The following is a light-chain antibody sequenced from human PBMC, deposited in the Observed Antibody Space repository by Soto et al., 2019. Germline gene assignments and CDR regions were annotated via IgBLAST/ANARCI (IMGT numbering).Light chain of an antibody. CDR1: QSVSSY. J-gene: IGKJ1*01. Sequence: EIVLTHSPATLSLSPWEIATLSCRASQSVSSYLAWYQQKPGQAPRLLIYDASNRATGIPDRFSGSGSGTDFTLTISRLEPEDFAVYYCQQYQNSPRTFGQGTKVDIK. CDR3: QQYQNSPRT. V-gene: IGKV3-11*01. CDR2: DAS.